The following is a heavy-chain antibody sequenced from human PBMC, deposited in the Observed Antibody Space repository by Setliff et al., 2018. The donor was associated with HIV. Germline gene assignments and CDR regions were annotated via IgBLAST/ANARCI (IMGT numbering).Heavy chain of an antibody. Sequence: GGSLRLSCAASGITFSTYSLNWVRQAPGKGLEWVSSISSGSSYTYYTDSMKGRFTISRDNAKNSLYLQMNNLRPEDTAVYYCAREDYYDSMTTNYYYYGMDVWGQGTTVTVSS. CDR2: ISSGSSYT. CDR1: GITFSTYS. V-gene: IGHV3-21*01. CDR3: AREDYYDSMTTNYYYYGMDV. D-gene: IGHD3-22*01. J-gene: IGHJ6*02.